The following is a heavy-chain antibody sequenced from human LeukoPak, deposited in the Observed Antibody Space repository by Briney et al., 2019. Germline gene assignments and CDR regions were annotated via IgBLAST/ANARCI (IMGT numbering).Heavy chain of an antibody. CDR2: ISAYNGNT. CDR1: GYTFTSYG. V-gene: IGHV1-18*01. J-gene: IGHJ4*02. D-gene: IGHD6-13*01. CDR3: AREWAAAGSDY. Sequence: APVKVSCKASGYTFTSYGISWVPQGPGQGLEWMGWISAYNGNTNYAQKLQGRVTMTTDTSTSTAYMELRSLRSDDTAVYYCAREWAAAGSDYWGQGTLVTVSS.